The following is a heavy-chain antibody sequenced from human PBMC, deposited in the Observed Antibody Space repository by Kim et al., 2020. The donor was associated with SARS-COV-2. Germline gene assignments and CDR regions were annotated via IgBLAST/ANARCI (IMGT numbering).Heavy chain of an antibody. CDR1: GGSVRSGNYY. D-gene: IGHD7-27*01. CDR3: ATVDNWGLGAFDY. V-gene: IGHV4-61*01. J-gene: IGHJ4*02. Sequence: SETLSLTCTVSGGSVRSGNYYWSWIRQPPGKGLEWIGYIYYTGSTNYNPSLKSRVTISVYTSKNQFSLKMSSVTAADTAVYYCATVDNWGLGAFDYWGQG. CDR2: IYYTGST.